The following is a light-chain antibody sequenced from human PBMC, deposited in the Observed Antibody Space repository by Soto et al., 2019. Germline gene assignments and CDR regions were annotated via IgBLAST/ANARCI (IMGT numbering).Light chain of an antibody. V-gene: IGLV1-36*01. CDR1: SSNIGNNA. J-gene: IGLJ2*01. CDR2: YDD. CDR3: AAWDDSLNGPV. Sequence: QSVLTQPPSVSEAPRQRVTISCSGSSSNIGNNAVHWYQQLPGKAPKLLIYYDDLLPSGVSDRFSGSKSGTSASLAISGLQSGDEADYYCAAWDDSLNGPVFGGGTKLTVL.